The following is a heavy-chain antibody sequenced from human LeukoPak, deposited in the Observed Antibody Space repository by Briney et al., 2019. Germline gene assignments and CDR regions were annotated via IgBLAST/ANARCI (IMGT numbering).Heavy chain of an antibody. Sequence: PSETLSLTCTVSGGSISSGDYYWSWIRQPPGKGLEWIGYIYYSGSTYYNPSLKSRVTISVDTSKNQFSLKLSSVTAADTAVYYCARASPWGDEGILWGQGTLVTVSS. J-gene: IGHJ4*02. V-gene: IGHV4-30-4*01. D-gene: IGHD2-21*02. CDR2: IYYSGST. CDR3: ARASPWGDEGIL. CDR1: GGSISSGDYY.